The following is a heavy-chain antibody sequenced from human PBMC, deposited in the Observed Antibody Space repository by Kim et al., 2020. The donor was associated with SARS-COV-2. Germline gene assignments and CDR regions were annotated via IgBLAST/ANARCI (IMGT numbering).Heavy chain of an antibody. CDR3: AREPRTVYFGMDV. V-gene: IGHV1-3*01. Sequence: IYSHNIQGRVTIARDTAATTAYMELSSLRPEDTAVYYCAREPRTVYFGMDVWGQGTTVTVAS. D-gene: IGHD4-17*01. J-gene: IGHJ6*02.